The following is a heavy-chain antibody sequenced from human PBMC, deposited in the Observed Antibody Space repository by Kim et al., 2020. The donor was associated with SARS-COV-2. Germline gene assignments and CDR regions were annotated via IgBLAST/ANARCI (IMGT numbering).Heavy chain of an antibody. D-gene: IGHD3-22*01. CDR1: GFTFSSYA. CDR2: ISGSGGST. Sequence: GGSLRLSCAASGFTFSSYAMSWVRQAPGKGLEWVSAISGSGGSTYYADSVKGRFTISRDNSKNTLYLQMNSLRAEDTAVYYCAKDLVAGYYYDSSGYLRHDAFDIWGQGTMVTVSS. V-gene: IGHV3-23*01. J-gene: IGHJ3*02. CDR3: AKDLVAGYYYDSSGYLRHDAFDI.